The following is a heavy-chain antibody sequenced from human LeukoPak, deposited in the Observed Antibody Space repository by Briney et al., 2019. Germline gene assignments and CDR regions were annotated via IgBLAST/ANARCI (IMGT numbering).Heavy chain of an antibody. CDR2: INHSGST. D-gene: IGHD3-3*01. J-gene: IGHJ4*02. CDR1: GGSFSGYY. V-gene: IGHV4-34*01. Sequence: PSETLSLTCAVYGGSFSGYYWSWIRQPPGKGLEWIGEINHSGSTNYNPSLKSRVTISVDTSKNQFSLKLSSVTAADTAVYYCASMYYDFWSGYLPTSLIDYWGQGTLVTVSS. CDR3: ASMYYDFWSGYLPTSLIDY.